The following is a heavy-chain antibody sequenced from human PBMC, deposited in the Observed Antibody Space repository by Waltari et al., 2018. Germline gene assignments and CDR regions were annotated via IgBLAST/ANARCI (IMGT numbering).Heavy chain of an antibody. CDR3: ARATAYCSSTSCYDGTMDV. CDR2: IYTSGST. J-gene: IGHJ6*03. D-gene: IGHD2-2*01. Sequence: QVQLQESGPGLVKPSQTLSLTCTVSGGSISSGSYYWSWIRQPAGKGLEWIGRIYTSGSTNYNPSLKSRVTISVDTSKNQFSLKLSSVTAADTAVYYCARATAYCSSTSCYDGTMDVWGKGTTVTVSS. CDR1: GGSISSGSYY. V-gene: IGHV4-61*02.